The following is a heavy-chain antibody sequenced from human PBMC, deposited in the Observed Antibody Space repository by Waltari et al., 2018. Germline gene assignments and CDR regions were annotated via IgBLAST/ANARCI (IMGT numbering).Heavy chain of an antibody. CDR2: ISSRRSYI. CDR3: ARGGTSSSGFDY. Sequence: EVQLVESGGGLVKPGGSLRLSCAASGFTFSSYSMNWVREAPGKGLEWVSSISSRRSYICYADSVNGRLAISRDRAKNSLYLQMSSLRAEDTAVYYCARGGTSSSGFDYWGQGTLVTVSS. D-gene: IGHD6-6*01. J-gene: IGHJ4*02. CDR1: GFTFSSYS. V-gene: IGHV3-21*01.